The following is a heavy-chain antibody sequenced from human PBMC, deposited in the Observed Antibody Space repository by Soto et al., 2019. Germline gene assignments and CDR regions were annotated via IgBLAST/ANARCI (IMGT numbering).Heavy chain of an antibody. CDR1: GASISSYN. Sequence: SETLSLTCTVSGASISSYNWNWIRQSPGKGLEWIGNIYDSGSTTYNPSLKSRVTISVDTSKNQFSLKLTYVTAADTAFYYCAREEVVLPHTYYYAMDVWGQGTPVTVSS. J-gene: IGHJ6*02. CDR3: AREEVVLPHTYYYAMDV. CDR2: IYDSGST. D-gene: IGHD2-2*01. V-gene: IGHV4-59*12.